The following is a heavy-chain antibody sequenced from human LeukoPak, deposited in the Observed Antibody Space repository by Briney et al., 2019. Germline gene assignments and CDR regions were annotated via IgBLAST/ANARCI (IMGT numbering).Heavy chain of an antibody. V-gene: IGHV3-7*01. CDR1: GFSFSTYW. D-gene: IGHD5-18*01. J-gene: IGHJ4*02. Sequence: PGGSLRLSCAASGFSFSTYWMNWVRQPPGKGLEWVANIMRDGSEKYYVDSVKGRFTISRDNAKNSLYLQMNSLRAEDTAVYYCARDLSRGYSYGYADYWGQGSLVTVSS. CDR3: ARDLSRGYSYGYADY. CDR2: IMRDGSEK.